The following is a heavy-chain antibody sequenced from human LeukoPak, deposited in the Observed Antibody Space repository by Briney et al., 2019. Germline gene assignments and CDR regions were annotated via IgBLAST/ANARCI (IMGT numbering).Heavy chain of an antibody. V-gene: IGHV1-2*02. CDR2: INTNSGDT. D-gene: IGHD3-22*01. J-gene: IGHJ4*02. CDR1: GSPFTGYY. Sequence: GALLKVSCKASGSPFTGYYIHYVRQAPGQGLEWMGWINTNSGDTSYAQNFKGRITMTRDTSLSTAYIELSRLRSDDTAVYYCARDSGYPYYFDYWGLGTLVTVCS. CDR3: ARDSGYPYYFDY.